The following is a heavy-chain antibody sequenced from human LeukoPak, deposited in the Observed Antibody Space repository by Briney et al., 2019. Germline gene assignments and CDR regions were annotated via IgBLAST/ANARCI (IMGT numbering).Heavy chain of an antibody. J-gene: IGHJ6*02. V-gene: IGHV3-7*01. CDR1: GFTFSSYA. Sequence: GGSLRLSCAASGFTFSSYAMSWVRQAPGKGLEWVANIKQDGGEKYYVDSVKGRFTISRDNAKNSLYLQMNSLRAEDTAVYYCAREEHYDFWSGYYYYYGMDVWGQGTTVTVSS. CDR3: AREEHYDFWSGYYYYYGMDV. CDR2: IKQDGGEK. D-gene: IGHD3-3*01.